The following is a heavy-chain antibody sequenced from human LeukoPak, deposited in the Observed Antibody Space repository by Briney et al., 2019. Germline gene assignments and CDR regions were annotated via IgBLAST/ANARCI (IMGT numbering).Heavy chain of an antibody. Sequence: GGSLRLSCAASGFTFSSYSMNWVRQAPGKGLEWVSSISSSSSYIYYADSVKGRFTISRDNAKNSLYLQMNSLRAEDTAIYYCVKGSYLRIYSAFDYWGQGTLVTVSS. CDR1: GFTFSSYS. V-gene: IGHV3-21*04. CDR2: ISSSSSYI. D-gene: IGHD5-12*01. J-gene: IGHJ4*02. CDR3: VKGSYLRIYSAFDY.